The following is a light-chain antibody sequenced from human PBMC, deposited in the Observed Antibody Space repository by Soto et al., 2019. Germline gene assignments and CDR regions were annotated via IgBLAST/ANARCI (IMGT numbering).Light chain of an antibody. J-gene: IGKJ2*01. CDR3: QQYNNWPPYT. V-gene: IGKV3-15*01. CDR1: QSVSSN. CDR2: GAS. Sequence: EIVMTQSPATLSVSPGERATLSCRASQSVSSNLAWYQQKPGQAPRLLIYGASTRATGIPARFSGSGSGTEFTLTISSLQSEDFAVYSCQQYNNWPPYTFGQGNKVDIK.